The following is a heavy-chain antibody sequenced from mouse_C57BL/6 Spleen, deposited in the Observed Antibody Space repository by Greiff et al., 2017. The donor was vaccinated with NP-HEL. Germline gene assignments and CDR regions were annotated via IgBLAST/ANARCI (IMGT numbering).Heavy chain of an antibody. V-gene: IGHV1-80*01. J-gene: IGHJ2*01. D-gene: IGHD1-1*01. Sequence: VQLQQSGAELVKPGASVKISCKASGYAFSSYWMNWVKQRPGKGLEWIGQIYPGDGDTNYNGKFKGKATLTADKSSSTAYMQLRRLTSEDSAVYFCVRGSSCSLSFDYWGQGTTLTVAS. CDR1: GYAFSSYW. CDR2: IYPGDGDT. CDR3: VRGSSCSLSFDY.